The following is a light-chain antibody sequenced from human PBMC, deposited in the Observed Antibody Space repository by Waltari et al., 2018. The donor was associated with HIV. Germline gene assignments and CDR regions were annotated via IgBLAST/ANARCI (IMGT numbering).Light chain of an antibody. Sequence: QSALTQTASVSGSPGQSITISCTGTSSDVGGYDHVSWYQQHPGKAPKLVIYEVYNRPSGISHRFSGSKSGNPASLTISGLQAEDEADYFCSSYTSSNTLVFGGGTKVTVL. CDR3: SSYTSSNTLV. V-gene: IGLV2-14*01. CDR2: EVY. CDR1: SSDVGGYDH. J-gene: IGLJ2*01.